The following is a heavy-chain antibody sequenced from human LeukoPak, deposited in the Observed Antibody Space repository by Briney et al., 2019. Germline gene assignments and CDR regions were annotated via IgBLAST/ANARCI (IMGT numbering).Heavy chain of an antibody. V-gene: IGHV4-59*01. Sequence: PSETLSLTCTVSGGSISSYYWSWIRQPPGKGLEWIGYIYYSGSTNYNPSLKSRVTISVDTSKNQFSLKLSSATAADTAVYYCARDAYGSYCGGDCPGAFDIWGQGTMVTVSS. D-gene: IGHD2-21*02. CDR2: IYYSGST. CDR3: ARDAYGSYCGGDCPGAFDI. J-gene: IGHJ3*02. CDR1: GGSISSYY.